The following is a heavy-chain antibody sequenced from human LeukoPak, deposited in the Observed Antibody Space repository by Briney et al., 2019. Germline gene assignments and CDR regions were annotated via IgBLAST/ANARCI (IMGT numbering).Heavy chain of an antibody. CDR2: ISGSGGST. CDR1: GFTFSSYA. V-gene: IGHV3-23*01. J-gene: IGHJ4*02. D-gene: IGHD3-22*01. CDR3: ATTSYYDSSGYYYY. Sequence: GGSLGLPCAASGFTFSSYAMSWVRQAPGKGLEWVSAISGSGGSTYYADSVKGRFTISRDNSKNTLYLQMNSLRAEDTAVYYCATTSYYDSSGYYYYWGQGTLVTVSS.